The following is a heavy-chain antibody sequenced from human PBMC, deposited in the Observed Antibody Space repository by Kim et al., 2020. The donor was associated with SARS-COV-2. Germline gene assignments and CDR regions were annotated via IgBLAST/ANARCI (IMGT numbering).Heavy chain of an antibody. J-gene: IGHJ5*02. D-gene: IGHD3-10*01. Sequence: KSRVTISVDTSKNQFSLKLSSVTAADTAVYYCARDHGSGSYYRGANGFDPWGQGTLVTVSS. V-gene: IGHV4-59*01. CDR3: ARDHGSGSYYRGANGFDP.